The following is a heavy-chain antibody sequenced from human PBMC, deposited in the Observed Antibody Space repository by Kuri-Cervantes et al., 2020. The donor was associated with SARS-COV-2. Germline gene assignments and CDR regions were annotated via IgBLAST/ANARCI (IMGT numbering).Heavy chain of an antibody. J-gene: IGHJ3*02. CDR1: GFTFSGYW. Sequence: GESLKISCAASGFTFSGYWMTWVRQAPGKGLEWVANIKEDGSQRYYVDSVKGRFTISRDNANSSLYLQMNYLGAGDTALYYCASQDIVVVPAANAFDIWGQGTMVTASS. CDR2: IKEDGSQR. CDR3: ASQDIVVVPAANAFDI. V-gene: IGHV3-7*01. D-gene: IGHD2-2*01.